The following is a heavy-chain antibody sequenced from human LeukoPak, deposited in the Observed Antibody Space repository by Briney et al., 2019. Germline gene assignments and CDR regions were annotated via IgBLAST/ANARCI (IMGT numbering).Heavy chain of an antibody. D-gene: IGHD3-3*01. CDR3: TRHEYDYWSGHYDY. Sequence: GGSLKLSCAASGLNVSGSAVHWVRQASGKGLEWVGRIRSKLNSFATAYGESVKGRFTISRDDSKNTAYLQMNSLKTEDTAVYYCTRHEYDYWSGHYDYWGQGILVTVSS. J-gene: IGHJ4*02. CDR2: IRSKLNSFAT. CDR1: GLNVSGSA. V-gene: IGHV3-73*01.